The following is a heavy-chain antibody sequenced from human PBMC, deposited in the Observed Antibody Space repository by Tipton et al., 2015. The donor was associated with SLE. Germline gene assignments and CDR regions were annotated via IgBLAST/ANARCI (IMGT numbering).Heavy chain of an antibody. CDR1: GFTFSSYA. CDR2: ISYDGSNK. Sequence: SLRLSCAASGFTFSSYAMHWVRQAPGKGLEWVAVISYDGSNKYYADSVKGRFTISRDNSKNTLYLQMNSLRAEDTAVYYCGGSSSGCYGMDVWGQGTTVTVSS. D-gene: IGHD6-6*01. CDR3: GGSSSGCYGMDV. V-gene: IGHV3-30*04. J-gene: IGHJ6*02.